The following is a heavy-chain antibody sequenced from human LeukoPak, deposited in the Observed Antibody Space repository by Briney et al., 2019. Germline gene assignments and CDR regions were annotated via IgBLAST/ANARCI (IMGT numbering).Heavy chain of an antibody. J-gene: IGHJ4*02. D-gene: IGHD5-24*01. CDR1: GFSFSIYS. CDR3: ASPGGDGYHPDY. CDR2: ISGSGDSK. Sequence: GGSLRLSCAASGFSFSIYSMNWVRQAPGEGPEWVPYISGSGDSKYYADYVQGRFTISRDNAKNSLYLQMNSLRAEDTAVYYCASPGGDGYHPDYWGQGTLVTVSS. V-gene: IGHV3-48*01.